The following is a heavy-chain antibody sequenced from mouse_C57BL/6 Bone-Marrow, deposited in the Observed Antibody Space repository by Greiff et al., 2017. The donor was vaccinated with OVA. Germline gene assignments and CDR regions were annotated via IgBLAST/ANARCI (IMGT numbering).Heavy chain of an antibody. CDR2: IGPNSGGT. CDR1: GYTFTSYW. D-gene: IGHD2-3*01. V-gene: IGHV1-72*01. J-gene: IGHJ3*01. Sequence: QVQLQQPGAELVKPGASVKLSCKASGYTFTSYWMHWVQQRPGRGLEWIGRIGPNSGGTNYHEKFKSKATLTVDKTTSTDHMQRSSLTSEDSAVYYGARGGWLLPAWFAYWGQGTLVTVSA. CDR3: ARGGWLLPAWFAY.